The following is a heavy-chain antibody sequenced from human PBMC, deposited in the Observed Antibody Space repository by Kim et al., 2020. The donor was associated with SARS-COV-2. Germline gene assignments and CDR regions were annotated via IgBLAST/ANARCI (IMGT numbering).Heavy chain of an antibody. J-gene: IGHJ4*02. V-gene: IGHV5-10-1*01. CDR1: GYSFTSYW. CDR2: IDPSDSYT. Sequence: GASLKISCKGSGYSFTSYWISWVRQMPGKGLEWMGRIDPSDSYTNYSPSFQGHVTISADKSISTAYLQWSSLKASDTAMYYCASVHLGIQELDYWGQGTLVTVSS. D-gene: IGHD6-13*01. CDR3: ASVHLGIQELDY.